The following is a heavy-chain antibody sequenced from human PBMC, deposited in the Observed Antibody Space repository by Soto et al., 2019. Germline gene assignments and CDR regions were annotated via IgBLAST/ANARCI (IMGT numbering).Heavy chain of an antibody. D-gene: IGHD3-22*01. CDR1: GGSISSGDYY. Sequence: PSETLYLTCTVSGGSISSGDYYWSWIRQPPGKGLEWIGYIYYSGSTYYNPSLKSRVTISVDTSKNQFSLKLSSVTAADTAVYYCARNYYDSSGYYYDYWGQGTLVTVSS. V-gene: IGHV4-30-4*01. J-gene: IGHJ4*02. CDR2: IYYSGST. CDR3: ARNYYDSSGYYYDY.